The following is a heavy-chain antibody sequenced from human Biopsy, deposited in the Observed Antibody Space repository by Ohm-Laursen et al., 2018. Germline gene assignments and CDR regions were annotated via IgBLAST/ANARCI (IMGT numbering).Heavy chain of an antibody. J-gene: IGHJ3*01. D-gene: IGHD3-3*01. Sequence: SDTLSLTCTVSGDSVTKYYWSWIRQPPGKGLEWIGHIYYSVMTNYNPSLQSRVSISVDTSRNQVSLTLSSVTAADTAVYSCARLGNFWNAEDGLDLWGLGTMVTVSS. CDR1: GDSVTKYY. V-gene: IGHV4-59*08. CDR2: IYYSVMT. CDR3: ARLGNFWNAEDGLDL.